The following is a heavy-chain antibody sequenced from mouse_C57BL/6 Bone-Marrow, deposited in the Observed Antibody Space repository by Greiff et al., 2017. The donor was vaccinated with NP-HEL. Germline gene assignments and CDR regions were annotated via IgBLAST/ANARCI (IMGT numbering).Heavy chain of an antibody. Sequence: EVQRVESGAELVKPGASVKLSCTASGFNIKDYYMHWVKQRTEQGLEWIGRIDPEDGETKYAPKFQDKATITADTSSNTAYLQLSSLTSEDTAVYYCARDYGSFDYYAMDYWGQGTSVTVSS. D-gene: IGHD1-1*01. CDR3: ARDYGSFDYYAMDY. CDR2: IDPEDGET. V-gene: IGHV14-2*01. CDR1: GFNIKDYY. J-gene: IGHJ4*01.